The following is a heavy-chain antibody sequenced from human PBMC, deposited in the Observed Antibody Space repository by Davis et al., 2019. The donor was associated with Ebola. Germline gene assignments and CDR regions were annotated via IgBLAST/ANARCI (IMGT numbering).Heavy chain of an antibody. J-gene: IGHJ6*03. D-gene: IGHD2-2*01. CDR2: MNPNSGNT. CDR3: ARSGDAVLPAARASYYYYMDV. V-gene: IGHV1-8*02. Sequence: ASVKVSCKASGYTFTSYGISWVRQATGQGLEWMGWMNPNSGNTGYAQKFQGRVTMTRDTSTSTVYLELSSLRSEDTAVYYCARSGDAVLPAARASYYYYMDVWGKGTTVTVSS. CDR1: GYTFTSYG.